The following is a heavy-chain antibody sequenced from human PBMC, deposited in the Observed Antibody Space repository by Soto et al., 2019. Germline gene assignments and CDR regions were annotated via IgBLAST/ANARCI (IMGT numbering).Heavy chain of an antibody. CDR1: GFTFSSYG. D-gene: IGHD4-4*01. J-gene: IGHJ5*02. CDR2: IWGDGSNT. CDR3: AKTEYSNLGKTRNWFDP. Sequence: GGSLRLSCAASGFTFSSYGMHWVRQAPGKGLEWVAAIWGDGSNTYYADSVKGRFTISRDNSKNTLYLQMNSLRAEDTAVYYCAKTEYSNLGKTRNWFDPWGQGTLVTVSS. V-gene: IGHV3-33*06.